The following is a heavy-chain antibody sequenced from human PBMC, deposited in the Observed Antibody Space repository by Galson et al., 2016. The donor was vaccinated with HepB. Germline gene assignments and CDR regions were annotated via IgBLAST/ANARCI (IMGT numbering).Heavy chain of an antibody. J-gene: IGHJ4*02. CDR3: ARVVMTYDILAGYQTYYFDY. CDR1: GSTFSSYS. V-gene: IGHV3-48*04. D-gene: IGHD3-9*01. CDR2: ISSGGGTR. Sequence: SLRLSCAASGSTFSSYSMNWVRQAPGKGLEWVSYISSGGGTRSYADFVKGRFTISRDNAKNSLYLQMIGLRAEDTAVYYCARVVMTYDILAGYQTYYFDYWGQGTLVTVSS.